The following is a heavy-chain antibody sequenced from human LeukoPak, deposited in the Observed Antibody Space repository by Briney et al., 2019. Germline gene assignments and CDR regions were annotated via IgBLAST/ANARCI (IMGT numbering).Heavy chain of an antibody. J-gene: IGHJ4*02. Sequence: SETLSLTCTVYGGSFSAYFWSWIRQPPGKGLEWIGEIDNRGSTAYNQSLKSRVTISIDTSKNQFSLKLTSGTAADTAVYYCARDGADSYDWGQGTLVTVSS. CDR3: ARDGADSYD. V-gene: IGHV4-34*01. D-gene: IGHD5-18*01. CDR1: GGSFSAYF. CDR2: IDNRGST.